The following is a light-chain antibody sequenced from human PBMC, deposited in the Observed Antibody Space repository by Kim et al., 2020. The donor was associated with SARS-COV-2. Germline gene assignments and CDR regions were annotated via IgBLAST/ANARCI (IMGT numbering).Light chain of an antibody. J-gene: IGLJ3*02. CDR2: DVT. CDR3: SSYTSANTGM. CDR1: NNDVGGFDF. V-gene: IGLV2-14*03. Sequence: QSALTQPASVSGSPGQSITISCTGTNNDVGGFDFVSWYQQHPGKVPKLIIYDVTNRPSGVSNRFSASKSDNTASLTISGLQAEDEADYYCSSYTSANTGMFGGGTQLTVL.